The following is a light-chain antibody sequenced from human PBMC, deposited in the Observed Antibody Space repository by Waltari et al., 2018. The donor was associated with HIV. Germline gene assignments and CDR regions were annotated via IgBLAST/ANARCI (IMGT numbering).Light chain of an antibody. CDR1: TSHVGGYNS. J-gene: IGLJ1*01. CDR3: CSYAGSNTFNYV. Sequence: QSALTQPASVSGSPGQSITISCTGTTSHVGGYNSVSWYQQHPGKAPKLMIYDVSKRPSGVSNRFSGSKSGNTASLTISGLQAEDEADYYCCSYAGSNTFNYVFGTGTKVTVL. V-gene: IGLV2-23*02. CDR2: DVS.